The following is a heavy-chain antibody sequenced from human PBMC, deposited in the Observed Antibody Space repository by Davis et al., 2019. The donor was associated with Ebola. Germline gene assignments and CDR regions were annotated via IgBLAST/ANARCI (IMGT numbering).Heavy chain of an antibody. CDR3: SERGSSV. V-gene: IGHV4-59*11. Sequence: PSETLSLTCSVSDASISGHYWNWFRQPPGKGLEWFGFISGSGRTSYNPSLKSRVTISADTSKNHFSLKLTSVTAADTAMYYCSERGSSVWGQGTLVTVSS. J-gene: IGHJ4*02. D-gene: IGHD3-10*01. CDR1: DASISGHY. CDR2: ISGSGRT.